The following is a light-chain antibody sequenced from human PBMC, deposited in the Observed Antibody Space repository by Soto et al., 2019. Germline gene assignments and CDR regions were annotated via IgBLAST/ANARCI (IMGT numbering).Light chain of an antibody. CDR3: QQYNSYSYT. CDR1: QSISSW. J-gene: IGKJ2*01. CDR2: KAS. Sequence: DIQMTQSPSTLSASVGDRVTITCRASQSISSWLAWYQQKPGKAPKLLIYKASSLESGVPSRFSGSGSGTEFTLNISSLQPDDFATYYCQQYNSYSYTLGQGTKLEIK. V-gene: IGKV1-5*03.